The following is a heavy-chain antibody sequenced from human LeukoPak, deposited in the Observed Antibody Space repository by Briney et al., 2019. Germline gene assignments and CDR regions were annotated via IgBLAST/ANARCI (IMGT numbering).Heavy chain of an antibody. J-gene: IGHJ5*02. CDR2: INPSGDNT. CDR1: GYTLTSYY. Sequence: ASVKVSCKASGYTLTSYYMYWVRQAPGQGLEWMGIINPSGDNTNYAQKFQGRVTMTRDMSTTTVYMELSSLRSEDTAVYYCARGPHRRTYDRDNWFDPWGQGTLVTVSS. CDR3: ARGPHRRTYDRDNWFDP. V-gene: IGHV1-46*01. D-gene: IGHD3-3*01.